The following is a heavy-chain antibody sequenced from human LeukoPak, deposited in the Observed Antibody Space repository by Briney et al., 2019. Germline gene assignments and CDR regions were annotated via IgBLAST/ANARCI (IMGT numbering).Heavy chain of an antibody. CDR2: INHSGST. V-gene: IGHV4-34*01. J-gene: IGHJ4*02. D-gene: IGHD3-9*01. CDR1: GGSFSGYY. CDR3: ARGKRVLRYFDWLSAFDY. Sequence: SETLSLTCAVYGGSFSGYYWSWIRQPPGKGLEWIGEINHSGSTNYNPSLKGRVTISVDTSKNQFSLKLSSVTAADTAVYYCARGKRVLRYFDWLSAFDYWGQGTLVTVSS.